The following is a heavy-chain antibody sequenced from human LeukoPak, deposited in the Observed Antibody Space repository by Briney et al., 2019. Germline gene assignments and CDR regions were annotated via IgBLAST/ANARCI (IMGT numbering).Heavy chain of an antibody. CDR3: ASASYCSSTSCYLDFDY. CDR2: ISSSSSYI. Sequence: GGSLRPSCAASGFTFSSYNMDWVRQAPGKGLEWVSSISSSSSYIYYADSVKGRFTISRDNAKNSLYLQMNSLRAEDTAVYYCASASYCSSTSCYLDFDYGGQGTLVTVSS. V-gene: IGHV3-21*01. D-gene: IGHD2-2*01. J-gene: IGHJ4*02. CDR1: GFTFSSYN.